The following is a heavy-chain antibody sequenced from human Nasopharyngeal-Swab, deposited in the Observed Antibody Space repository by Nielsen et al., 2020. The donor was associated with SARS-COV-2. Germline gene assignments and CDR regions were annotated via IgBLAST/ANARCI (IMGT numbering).Heavy chain of an antibody. Sequence: GGSPRLSCTASGFTFGDYAMSWVRQAPGKGLEWVGFIRSKAYGGTTEYAASVKGRFTISRDDSKSIAYLQMNSLKTEDTAVYYCTRNDFWSGYYTDYWGQGTLVTVSS. CDR1: GFTFGDYA. J-gene: IGHJ4*02. CDR2: IRSKAYGGTT. V-gene: IGHV3-49*04. CDR3: TRNDFWSGYYTDY. D-gene: IGHD3-3*01.